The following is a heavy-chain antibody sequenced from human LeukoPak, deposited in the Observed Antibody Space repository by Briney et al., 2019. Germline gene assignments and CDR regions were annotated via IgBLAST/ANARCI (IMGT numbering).Heavy chain of an antibody. CDR3: ARITGYSYGMDV. Sequence: EASVKVSCKASGYTFTGYYMHWVRQAPGQGLEWMGWISAYNGNTNYAQKLQGRVTMTTDTSTSTAYMELRSLRSDDTAVYYCARITGYSYGMDVWGQGTTVTVSS. J-gene: IGHJ6*02. CDR2: ISAYNGNT. CDR1: GYTFTGYY. V-gene: IGHV1-18*04. D-gene: IGHD5-18*01.